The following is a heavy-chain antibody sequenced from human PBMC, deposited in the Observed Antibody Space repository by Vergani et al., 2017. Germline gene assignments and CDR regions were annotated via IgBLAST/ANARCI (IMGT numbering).Heavy chain of an antibody. CDR3: ARGYSDFWSGYYPFDY. CDR2: ISGSGGST. V-gene: IGHV3-23*04. D-gene: IGHD3-3*01. Sequence: VQLVESGGGVVQPGRSLRLSCAASGFTFSSYSMNWVRQAPGKGLEWVSAISGSGGSTYYADSVKGRFTISRDNSKNTLYLQMNSLRAEDTAVYYCARGYSDFWSGYYPFDYWGQGTLVTVSS. J-gene: IGHJ4*02. CDR1: GFTFSSYS.